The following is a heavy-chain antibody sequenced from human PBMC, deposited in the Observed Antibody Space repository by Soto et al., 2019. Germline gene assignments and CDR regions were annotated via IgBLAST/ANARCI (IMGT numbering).Heavy chain of an antibody. D-gene: IGHD2-2*02. Sequence: SETLSLTCTVSGGSISSYYWSWIRQPPGKGLEWIGHIYYSGSTNSNPSLKSRVTISVDTSKNQFSLKLSSVTAADTAVYYCARALYSSYHLLYPRYYYGMDVWGQGTTVTVS. CDR2: IYYSGST. J-gene: IGHJ6*02. CDR1: GGSISSYY. V-gene: IGHV4-59*01. CDR3: ARALYSSYHLLYPRYYYGMDV.